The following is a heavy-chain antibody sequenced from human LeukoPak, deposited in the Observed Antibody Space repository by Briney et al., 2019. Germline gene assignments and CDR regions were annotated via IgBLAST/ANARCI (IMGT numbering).Heavy chain of an antibody. J-gene: IGHJ5*02. D-gene: IGHD3-9*01. CDR1: RFTFSSYD. Sequence: GGSLRLSCAASRFTFSSYDMHWVRQPTGKGLEWVSAIGTAGDTYYSHSVKGRFTISRENAKNSLYLHMNSLSAGDTAVYFCARGHMLTGYYNFAWFDPWGQGTLVTVSS. V-gene: IGHV3-13*01. CDR3: ARGHMLTGYYNFAWFDP. CDR2: IGTAGDT.